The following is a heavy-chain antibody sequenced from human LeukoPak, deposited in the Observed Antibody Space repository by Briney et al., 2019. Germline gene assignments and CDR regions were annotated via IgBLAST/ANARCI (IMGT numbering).Heavy chain of an antibody. CDR2: ISSSSYI. V-gene: IGHV3-21*01. CDR1: GFTFSSYS. D-gene: IGHD5-12*01. J-gene: IGHJ3*02. CDR3: ARVKEASAFDI. Sequence: GGSLRLSCAASGFTFSSYSMNWVRQAPGKGLEWVSSISSSSYIYYADSLKGRFTISRDNAKNSLYLQMNSLRAEDTAVYYCARVKEASAFDIWGQGTMVTVSS.